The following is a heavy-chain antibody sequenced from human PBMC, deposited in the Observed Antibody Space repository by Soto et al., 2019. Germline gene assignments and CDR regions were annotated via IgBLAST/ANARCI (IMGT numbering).Heavy chain of an antibody. CDR3: ARPVGYYYYYMDV. CDR1: GGSISSSSYY. J-gene: IGHJ6*03. V-gene: IGHV4-39*01. Sequence: SETLSLTCTVSGGSISSSSYYWGWIRQPPGKGLEWIGSIYYSGSTYYNPSLKSRVTISVDTSKNQVSLKLSSVTAADTAVYYCARPVGYYYYYMDVWGKGTTVTVSS. CDR2: IYYSGST.